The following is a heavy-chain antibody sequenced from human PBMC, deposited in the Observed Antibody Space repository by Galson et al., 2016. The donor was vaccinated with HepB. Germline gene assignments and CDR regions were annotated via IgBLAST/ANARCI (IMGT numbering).Heavy chain of an antibody. CDR2: ISAGGGST. J-gene: IGHJ4*02. CDR3: AKGGYSYGYMDY. D-gene: IGHD5-18*01. CDR1: GFRFSSNGFTLSNFA. V-gene: IGHV3-23*01. Sequence: SLRLSCAASGFRFSSNGFTLSNFALHWVRQAPGKGLEWVSGISAGGGSTYYADSVTGRFTVSRDNSRNTLYLQMNSLGAEDTALYYCAKGGYSYGYMDYWGQGTLVTVSS.